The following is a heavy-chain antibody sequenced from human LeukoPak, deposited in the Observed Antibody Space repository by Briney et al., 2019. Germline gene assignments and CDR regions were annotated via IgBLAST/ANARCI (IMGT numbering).Heavy chain of an antibody. J-gene: IGHJ5*02. CDR1: GGSISSSSYY. CDR2: IYYSGST. D-gene: IGHD3-9*01. V-gene: IGHV4-39*07. CDR3: ARGRDILTGYYDHWFDP. Sequence: SETLSLTCTVSGGSISSSSYYWGWIRQPPGKGLEWIGSIYYSGSTNYNPPLKSRVTISVDTSKNQFSLKLSSVTAADTAVYYCARGRDILTGYYDHWFDPWGQGNLVIVSS.